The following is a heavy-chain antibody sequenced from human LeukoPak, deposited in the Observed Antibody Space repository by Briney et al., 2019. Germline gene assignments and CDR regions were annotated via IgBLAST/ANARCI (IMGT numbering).Heavy chain of an antibody. CDR2: IKDDGSDK. J-gene: IGHJ4*02. CDR1: GFTFSDSW. CDR3: ARHLLRGQNFDY. Sequence: GGSLRLSCGISGFTFSDSWMSWFRQAPGQGLEWVASIKDDGSDKYYLDSVRGRFTISRDNAEDSLYLQLDDLRAEDTAVFYCARHLLRGQNFDYWGQGTLVTVSS. V-gene: IGHV3-7*01.